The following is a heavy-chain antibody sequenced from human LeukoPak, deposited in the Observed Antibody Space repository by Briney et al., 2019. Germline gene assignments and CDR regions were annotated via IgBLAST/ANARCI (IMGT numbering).Heavy chain of an antibody. CDR3: AKDTGYSSSWYGEYFQH. J-gene: IGHJ1*01. Sequence: PGGSLRLSCAASGFTFSNYAMSWVRQAPGKGLEWVSAISGSAGSTYYADSVKGRFTLSRDNSKNTLYLQMNSLRAEDTAVYYCAKDTGYSSSWYGEYFQHWGQGTLVTVSS. CDR1: GFTFSNYA. CDR2: ISGSAGST. V-gene: IGHV3-23*01. D-gene: IGHD6-13*01.